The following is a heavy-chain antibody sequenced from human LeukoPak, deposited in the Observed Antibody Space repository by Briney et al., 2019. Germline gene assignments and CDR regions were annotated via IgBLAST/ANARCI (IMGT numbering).Heavy chain of an antibody. D-gene: IGHD3-3*01. CDR3: ARGGSGYDRFDY. V-gene: IGHV4-38-2*02. Sequence: SETLSLTCSVSGYSISTGSYWGWIRQPPGKGLESIGSINHGGNTYYNPSLKSRVSISVDTPKNQFSLKLLSVTAADTAVYYCARGGSGYDRFDYWGQGTLVTVSS. CDR2: INHGGNT. J-gene: IGHJ4*02. CDR1: GYSISTGSY.